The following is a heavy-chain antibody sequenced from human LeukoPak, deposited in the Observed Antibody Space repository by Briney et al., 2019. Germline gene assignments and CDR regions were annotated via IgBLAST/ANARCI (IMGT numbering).Heavy chain of an antibody. V-gene: IGHV5-51*01. CDR3: ASRGYSYGSYGDAFDI. J-gene: IGHJ3*02. CDR1: GYSFTNYW. D-gene: IGHD5-18*01. Sequence: GESLKISCKGAGYSFTNYWIAWVRQMPGKGLEWMGIIYTGDSDTRYSPSFQGQVTISADKSISTAYLQWSSLKASDTAMYYCASRGYSYGSYGDAFDIWGQGTMVTVSS. CDR2: IYTGDSDT.